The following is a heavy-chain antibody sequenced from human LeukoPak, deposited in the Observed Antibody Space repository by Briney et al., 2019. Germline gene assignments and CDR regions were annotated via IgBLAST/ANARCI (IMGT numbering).Heavy chain of an antibody. D-gene: IGHD4/OR15-4a*01. J-gene: IGHJ4*02. V-gene: IGHV3-20*04. CDR2: INRNGDST. CDR3: ARARLWSPDRSYYFDY. CDR1: GFTFDDYG. Sequence: GGSLRLSCAASGFTFDDYGMSWVRQGPGKGLEWVSAINRNGDSTLYADSVKGRFTISRDNSKNTLYLQMNSLRAEDTAVYYCARARLWSPDRSYYFDYWGQGTLVTVSS.